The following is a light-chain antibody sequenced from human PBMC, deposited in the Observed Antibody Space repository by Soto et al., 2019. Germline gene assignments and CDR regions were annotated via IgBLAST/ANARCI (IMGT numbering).Light chain of an antibody. J-gene: IGLJ1*01. CDR2: EVT. CDR1: FSDVGGYDY. CDR3: SSHTSGSTRV. V-gene: IGLV2-14*01. Sequence: QSVLTQPASVSGSPGQSIAISCTGTFSDVGGYDYVPWYQQHPDKAPKLMIYEVTKRPSGVSNRFSGSKSGNTASLTISGLQPEDEADYYCSSHTSGSTRVFGSGTKVTVL.